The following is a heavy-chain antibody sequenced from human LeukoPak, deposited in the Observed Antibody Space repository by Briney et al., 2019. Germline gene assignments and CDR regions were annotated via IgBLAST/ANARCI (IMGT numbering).Heavy chain of an antibody. Sequence: GGSLRLSCAGSGFTFGRFSMIWVRQAPGKGLEWVASISSGSHHKYHADSVKGRFTVSRDDDKNSLFLQMNSLRAEDTALYYCATRLTADSYEASDIWGQGTMVTVSS. J-gene: IGHJ3*02. V-gene: IGHV3-21*06. CDR3: ATRLTADSYEASDI. D-gene: IGHD6-13*01. CDR2: ISSGSHHK. CDR1: GFTFGRFS.